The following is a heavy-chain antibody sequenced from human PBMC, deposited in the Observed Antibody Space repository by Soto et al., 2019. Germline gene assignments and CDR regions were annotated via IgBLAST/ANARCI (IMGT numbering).Heavy chain of an antibody. CDR3: ARGGEFYVLDV. CDR2: KHTSGTT. D-gene: IGHD3-16*01. CDR1: GGSISGYY. V-gene: IGHV4-4*07. Sequence: QVQLQESGPGLVKPSETLSLTCTVSGGSISGYYWTWIRQPAGKGLEWIGRKHTSGTTNYNPSLTSRVTMSIDTSTNQCSLNLSSVTAADTAVYYCARGGEFYVLDVWGQGTTVAVSS. J-gene: IGHJ6*02.